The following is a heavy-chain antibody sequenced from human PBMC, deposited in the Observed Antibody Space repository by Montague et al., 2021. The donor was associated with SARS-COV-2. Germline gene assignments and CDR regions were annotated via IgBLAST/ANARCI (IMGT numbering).Heavy chain of an antibody. J-gene: IGHJ4*02. Sequence: TLSLTCAVSGGSISSGGYSWSWIRQPPGQGLEWIGYIYHSGSTYNNPYLKSRVTISVDRYKTQFSLKLSSVTAADTAVYSCARARLEWLLFAVQVSVPSYFDYWGQGTLVTVSS. V-gene: IGHV4-30-2*01. CDR3: ARARLEWLLFAVQVSVPSYFDY. CDR2: IYHSGST. CDR1: GGSISSGGYS. D-gene: IGHD3-3*01.